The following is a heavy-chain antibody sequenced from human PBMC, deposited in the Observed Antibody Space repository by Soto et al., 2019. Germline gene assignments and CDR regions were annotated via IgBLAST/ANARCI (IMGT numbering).Heavy chain of an antibody. J-gene: IGHJ4*02. Sequence: EVQLLESGGGLVQPGGSLRLSCAASGFTFSSYAMSWVRQAPGKGLEWVSAISGSGGSTYYADSVKGRFTISRDNSKNTLYLQMNSLRAEDTAVYYCAKLLYSSGWTSYYFDYWGQGTLVTVSS. CDR1: GFTFSSYA. D-gene: IGHD6-19*01. V-gene: IGHV3-23*01. CDR2: ISGSGGST. CDR3: AKLLYSSGWTSYYFDY.